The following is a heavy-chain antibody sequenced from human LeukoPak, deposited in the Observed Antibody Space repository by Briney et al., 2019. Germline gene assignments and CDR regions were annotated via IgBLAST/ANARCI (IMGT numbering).Heavy chain of an antibody. Sequence: PGGSLRLSCAASRLTFTSYWIGWVRQMPGKGLEWMGIIYPGDSDTRYSPSFQGQVTISADKSISTAYLQWSSLKASDTAMYYCARLPPYYYYGMDVWGQGTTVTVSS. V-gene: IGHV5-51*01. CDR3: ARLPPYYYYGMDV. J-gene: IGHJ6*02. CDR1: RLTFTSYW. CDR2: IYPGDSDT.